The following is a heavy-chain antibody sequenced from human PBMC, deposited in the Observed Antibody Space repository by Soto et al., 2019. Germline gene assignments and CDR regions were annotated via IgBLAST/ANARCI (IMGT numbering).Heavy chain of an antibody. V-gene: IGHV4-59*08. CDR2: IYYSGST. D-gene: IGHD4-4*01. CDR1: GGSISSYY. J-gene: IGHJ5*02. Sequence: PSETLSLTCTVSGGSISSYYWSWIRQPPGKGLEWIGYIYYSGSTNYNPSLKSRVTISVDTSKNQFSLKLSSVTAADTAVYYCARLSNYGLNWFDPWGQGTLVTVSS. CDR3: ARLSNYGLNWFDP.